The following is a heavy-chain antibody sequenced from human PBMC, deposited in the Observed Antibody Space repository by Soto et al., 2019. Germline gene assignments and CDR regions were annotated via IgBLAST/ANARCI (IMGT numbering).Heavy chain of an antibody. CDR1: EFKFDDYG. D-gene: IGHD7-27*01. Sequence: GGSLILSCVGSEFKFDDYGLHWVRQTAEKGLEWSALINLYDRDPKYGDSVTGRSTVARNNRENALYLQMNSLRPEDSALYYCVEVAGVYGMDVWGRGTMVTVSS. V-gene: IGHV3-43*01. CDR3: VEVAGVYGMDV. CDR2: INLYDRDP. J-gene: IGHJ6*02.